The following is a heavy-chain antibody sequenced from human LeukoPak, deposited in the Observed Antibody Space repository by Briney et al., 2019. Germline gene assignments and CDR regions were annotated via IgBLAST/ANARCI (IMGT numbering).Heavy chain of an antibody. CDR1: GGSISSYY. CDR2: IYYSGST. CDR3: ARAIMRERDYDFWSGYYRLNYYYYYYMDV. V-gene: IGHV4-59*01. Sequence: LETLSLTCTVSGGSISSYYWSWIRQPPGKGLGWIGYIYYSGSTNYNPSLKSRVTISVDTSKNQFSLKLSSVTAADTAVYYCARAIMRERDYDFWSGYYRLNYYYYYYMDVWGKGTTVTVSS. D-gene: IGHD3-3*01. J-gene: IGHJ6*03.